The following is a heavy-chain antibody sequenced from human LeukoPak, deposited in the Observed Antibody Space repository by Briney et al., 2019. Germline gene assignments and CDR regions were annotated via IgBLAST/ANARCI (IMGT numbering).Heavy chain of an antibody. D-gene: IGHD2-15*01. CDR2: IIPIFGTA. Sequence: ASVKVSCKASGGTFSSYAISWVRQAPGQGLEWMGGIIPIFGTANYAQKFQGRVTITTDESTSTAYVELSSLRSEDTAVYYCASRSSGARLDPWGQGTLVTVSS. CDR1: GGTFSSYA. J-gene: IGHJ5*02. CDR3: ASRSSGARLDP. V-gene: IGHV1-69*05.